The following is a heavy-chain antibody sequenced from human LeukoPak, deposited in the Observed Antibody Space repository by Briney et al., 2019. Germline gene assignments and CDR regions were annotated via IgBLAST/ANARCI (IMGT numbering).Heavy chain of an antibody. D-gene: IGHD3-22*01. Sequence: GASVKVSCKASGGTFSSYAISWVRQAPGQGLEWMGGIIPIFGTANYAQKFQGRVTITADESTSTAYMELSSLRSEDTAVYYCASLITMIVVVTDAFDIWGQGTMVTVSS. CDR3: ASLITMIVVVTDAFDI. J-gene: IGHJ3*02. V-gene: IGHV1-69*13. CDR2: IIPIFGTA. CDR1: GGTFSSYA.